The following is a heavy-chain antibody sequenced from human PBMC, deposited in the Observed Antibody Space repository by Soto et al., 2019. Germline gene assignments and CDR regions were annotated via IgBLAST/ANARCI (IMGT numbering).Heavy chain of an antibody. Sequence: GASVKVSCKASGYSFTSYYMHWGRQAPGKGSEWMGKINPSGGSTSYAQKFQGRVTMTRDTSTSTVYMELSSLRSEDTAVYYCARDHYGDYDYGMDVWGQGTTVTVSS. J-gene: IGHJ6*02. CDR3: ARDHYGDYDYGMDV. V-gene: IGHV1-46*01. D-gene: IGHD4-17*01. CDR2: INPSGGST. CDR1: GYSFTSYY.